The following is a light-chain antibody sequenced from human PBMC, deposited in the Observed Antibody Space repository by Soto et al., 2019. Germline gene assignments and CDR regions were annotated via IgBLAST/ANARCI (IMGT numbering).Light chain of an antibody. J-gene: IGKJ4*01. Sequence: EIVLTQSPGTLSLCPGERATLSCRASQSLNARYLAWYQVKPGQAPRLLFYGASSRATGIPDRFSGSESGADFILTISRLEPEDFAVYYGQQYGDSSLTFGGGTKVDIK. CDR3: QQYGDSSLT. V-gene: IGKV3-20*01. CDR1: QSLNARY. CDR2: GAS.